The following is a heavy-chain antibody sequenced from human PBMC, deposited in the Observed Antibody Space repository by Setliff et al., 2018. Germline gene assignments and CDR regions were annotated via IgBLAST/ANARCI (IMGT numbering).Heavy chain of an antibody. V-gene: IGHV3-23*01. CDR2: ISGSGGST. CDR1: GFTFRSYA. CDR3: AKAAYYYGSSGSYFDY. J-gene: IGHJ4*02. Sequence: GGSLRLSCAASGFTFRSYAMSWVRQAPGKGLEWVSAISGSGGSTYYADSVKGRFTISRDNSKNTLYLQMNSLRAEDTAVYYCAKAAYYYGSSGSYFDYWGQGTLVTVSS. D-gene: IGHD3-22*01.